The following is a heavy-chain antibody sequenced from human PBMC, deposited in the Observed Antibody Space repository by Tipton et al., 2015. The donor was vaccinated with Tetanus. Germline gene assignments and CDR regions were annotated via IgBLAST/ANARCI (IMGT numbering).Heavy chain of an antibody. CDR3: ARVGSAWPYWYFDL. J-gene: IGHJ2*01. V-gene: IGHV4-34*01. CDR2: INHSGST. Sequence: TLSLTCAVYGGSFSGYYWSWIRQPPGKGLEWIGEINHSGSTNYNPSLKSRVTMSLDTSKSQFSLKLTSVTAADTAVYYCARVGSAWPYWYFDLWGRGTLVTVSS. CDR1: GGSFSGYY. D-gene: IGHD6-25*01.